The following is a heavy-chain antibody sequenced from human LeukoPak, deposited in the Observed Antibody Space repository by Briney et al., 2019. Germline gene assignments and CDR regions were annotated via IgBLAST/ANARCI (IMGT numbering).Heavy chain of an antibody. CDR2: ISHNSRTM. D-gene: IGHD3-10*01. CDR3: VRGYPPGVATFDS. CDR1: GFTFSSYS. V-gene: IGHV3-48*02. Sequence: GGSLRLSCAASGFTFSSYSMNWVRQAPGKGLEWVSYISHNSRTMHYADSVKGRLTISRDDAKSSLFLQMNSLRDEDTAVYYCVRGYPPGVATFDSWGQGTLVIVSS. J-gene: IGHJ4*02.